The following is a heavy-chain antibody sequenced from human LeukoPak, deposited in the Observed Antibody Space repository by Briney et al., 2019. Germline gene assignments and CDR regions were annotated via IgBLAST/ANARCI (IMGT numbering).Heavy chain of an antibody. CDR1: GGSFSGYY. CDR3: ARAIRDCSSTSCYLTLIDYYYYGMDV. J-gene: IGHJ6*02. Sequence: SETLSLTCAVYGGSFSGYYWSWIRQPPGKGLELIGEINHSGSTNYNPSLKSRVTISVDTSKNQFSLKLSSVTAADTAVYYCARAIRDCSSTSCYLTLIDYYYYGMDVWGQGTTVTVSS. D-gene: IGHD2-2*01. V-gene: IGHV4-34*01. CDR2: INHSGST.